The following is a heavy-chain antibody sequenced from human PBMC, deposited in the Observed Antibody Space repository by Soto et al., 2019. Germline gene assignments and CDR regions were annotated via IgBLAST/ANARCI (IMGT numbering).Heavy chain of an antibody. V-gene: IGHV3-33*01. D-gene: IGHD6-19*01. Sequence: QVQLVESGGGVVQPGRSLRLSCAASGFTFSNYDMHWVRQAPGKGLEWVAVIWYDGSNKYYAESVKGRFTISRDNSKNTLYLQINNLRDEDTAADYWAREGRGWSVYWGRGVLVTVSS. J-gene: IGHJ4*02. CDR3: AREGRGWSVY. CDR2: IWYDGSNK. CDR1: GFTFSNYD.